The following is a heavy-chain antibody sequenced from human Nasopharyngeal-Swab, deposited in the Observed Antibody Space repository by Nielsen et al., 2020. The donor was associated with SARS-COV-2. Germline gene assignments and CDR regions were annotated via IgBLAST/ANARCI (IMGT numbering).Heavy chain of an antibody. J-gene: IGHJ1*01. CDR2: IYFSGST. CDR1: GGSINNYY. V-gene: IGHV4-4*07. D-gene: IGHD5-18*01. CDR3: ARGYSYGECFQH. Sequence: SETLSLTCSVSGGSINNYYWSWIRQPAGKGLEWIGRIYFSGSTYYTPSLKSRVTISVDTSKNQFSLKLNSVTAADTAVYYCARGYSYGECFQHWGQGTLVTVSS.